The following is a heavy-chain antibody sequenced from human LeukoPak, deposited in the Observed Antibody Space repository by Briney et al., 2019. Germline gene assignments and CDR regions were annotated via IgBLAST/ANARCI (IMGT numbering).Heavy chain of an antibody. D-gene: IGHD4-11*01. V-gene: IGHV3-21*01. Sequence: PGGSLRLSCAASGFTFSSYSMNWVRQAPGKGLEWVSSISSSSSYIYCADSVKGRFTISRDNAKNSLYLQMNSLRAEDTAVYYCARDLMTTVTTADYWGQGTLVTVSS. J-gene: IGHJ4*02. CDR1: GFTFSSYS. CDR3: ARDLMTTVTTADY. CDR2: ISSSSSYI.